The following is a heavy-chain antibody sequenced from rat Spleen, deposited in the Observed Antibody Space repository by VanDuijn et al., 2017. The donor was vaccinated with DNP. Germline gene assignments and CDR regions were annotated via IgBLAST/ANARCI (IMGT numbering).Heavy chain of an antibody. V-gene: IGHV1-43*01. CDR3: AGGSDGVWFVY. CDR2: IYTGSGGT. D-gene: IGHD4-3*01. J-gene: IGHJ3*01. CDR1: GYTFTSYY. Sequence: QVQLRQSGAEPAKPGSSVKISCKASGYTFTSYYIAWIKQATGQGLEYIGYIYTGSGGTNYNEKFKGKATLTVAKSSSTAFIQLSSLTPDDSAVYYCAGGSDGVWFVYWGQGTLVTVSS.